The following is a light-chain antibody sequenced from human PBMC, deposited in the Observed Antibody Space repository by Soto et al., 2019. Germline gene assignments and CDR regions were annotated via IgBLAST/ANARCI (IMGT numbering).Light chain of an antibody. CDR1: SSDVGFYKY. Sequence: QSALTQTASVSGSPGQSITISCTGTSSDVGFYKYVSWYQQHPGKVPKLLIYDVSNRPSGVSDRFSGSKSGNTASLTISGLQAEDEADYYCSSYASSNTYVFGSGTKVTVL. V-gene: IGLV2-14*03. J-gene: IGLJ1*01. CDR2: DVS. CDR3: SSYASSNTYV.